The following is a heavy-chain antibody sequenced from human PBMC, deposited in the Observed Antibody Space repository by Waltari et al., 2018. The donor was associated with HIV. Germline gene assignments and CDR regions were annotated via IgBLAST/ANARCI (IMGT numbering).Heavy chain of an antibody. Sequence: EVQLVESGGGLVQPGGSLRLSCAASGFTFSSYWMPWVRQAPGKGLGWVSRINSDGSSTSYADSVKGRFTISRDNAKNTLYLQMNSLRAEDTAVYYCARDLLVRGPYFDIWGQGTMVTVSS. J-gene: IGHJ3*02. V-gene: IGHV3-74*01. D-gene: IGHD3-10*01. CDR3: ARDLLVRGPYFDI. CDR1: GFTFSSYW. CDR2: INSDGSST.